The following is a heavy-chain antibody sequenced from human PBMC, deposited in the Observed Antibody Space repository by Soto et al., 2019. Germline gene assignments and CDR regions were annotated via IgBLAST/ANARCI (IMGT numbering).Heavy chain of an antibody. CDR2: ISSSSSTI. V-gene: IGHV3-48*04. Sequence: GGSLRLSCAASGFTFSSYSMNWVRQAPGKGLEWVSYISSSSSTIYYADSVKGRSTISRDNSKNMLFLEMNGLRAEDTAVYYCARSDDKDILTGCYNWGQGALVTVSS. J-gene: IGHJ4*02. CDR3: ARSDDKDILTGCYN. CDR1: GFTFSSYS. D-gene: IGHD3-9*01.